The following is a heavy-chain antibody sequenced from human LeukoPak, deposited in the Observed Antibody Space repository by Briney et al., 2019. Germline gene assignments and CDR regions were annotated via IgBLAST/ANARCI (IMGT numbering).Heavy chain of an antibody. CDR2: IYHTGTT. CDR3: SRETVGGTKYFGY. V-gene: IGHV4-38-2*02. CDR1: DYSISTGYY. J-gene: IGHJ4*02. D-gene: IGHD1-26*01. Sequence: PSETLSLTCVVSDYSISTGYYWAWIRQPPGKGLEWIGSIYHTGTTYYTPSLKSRVTISLDTSKNQFSLQLTSVTATDTAIYYCSRETVGGTKYFGYWGQGALVTVSS.